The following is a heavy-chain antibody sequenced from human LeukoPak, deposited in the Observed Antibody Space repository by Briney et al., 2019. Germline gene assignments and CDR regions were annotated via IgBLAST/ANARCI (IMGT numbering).Heavy chain of an antibody. J-gene: IGHJ6*02. Sequence: ASVKVSCKASGYTFTSYGISWVRQAPGQGLEWMGWISAYNGNTNYAQKLQGRVTMTTDTSTSTAYMELRSLRSDDTAVYYCARDRLLAAWLSAFYYYYGMDVWGQGTTVTASS. CDR1: GYTFTSYG. V-gene: IGHV1-18*01. D-gene: IGHD3-22*01. CDR3: ARDRLLAAWLSAFYYYYGMDV. CDR2: ISAYNGNT.